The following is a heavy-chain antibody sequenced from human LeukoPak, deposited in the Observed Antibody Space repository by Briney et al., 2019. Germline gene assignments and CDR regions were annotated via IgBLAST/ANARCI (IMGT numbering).Heavy chain of an antibody. CDR2: FYHSGSP. J-gene: IGHJ4*02. CDR1: GYSVSSGGYS. Sequence: SSQTLSLTCAVSGYSVSSGGYSGSWLRQPPGKGLEWIGYFYHSGSPYYNPSLKSRVTLSVDMSTNRFSLNLTSVTAADTAVYYCARSTYGDFVLFDFWGQGILVTVSS. D-gene: IGHD4-17*01. CDR3: ARSTYGDFVLFDF. V-gene: IGHV4-30-2*01.